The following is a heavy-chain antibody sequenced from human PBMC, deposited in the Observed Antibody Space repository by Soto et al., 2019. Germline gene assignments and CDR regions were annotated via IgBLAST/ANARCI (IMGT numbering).Heavy chain of an antibody. Sequence: QVQLVESGGGVVQPGRSLRLSCAASGFTFSSYGMHWVRQAPGKGLEWVAVISYDGSNKYYADSVKGRFTISRDNAKNTMYLQMNRLRAEDTAVYYCAKDHRPGYSYGYLLGYHDYWGQGTLVTVSS. V-gene: IGHV3-30*18. CDR2: ISYDGSNK. J-gene: IGHJ4*02. CDR1: GFTFSSYG. D-gene: IGHD5-18*01. CDR3: AKDHRPGYSYGYLLGYHDY.